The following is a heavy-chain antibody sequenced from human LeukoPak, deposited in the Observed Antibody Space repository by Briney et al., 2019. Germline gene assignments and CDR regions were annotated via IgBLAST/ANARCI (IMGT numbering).Heavy chain of an antibody. CDR1: GFTFSSYA. V-gene: IGHV3-30*04. J-gene: IGHJ4*02. Sequence: GRSLRLSCAASGFTFSSYAMHWVRQAPGKGLEWVAVISYDGSNKYYADSVKGRFTISRDNSKNTLYLQMNSLRAEDTAVYYCAREGLWFGELQDYFDYWGQGTLVTVSS. CDR2: ISYDGSNK. CDR3: AREGLWFGELQDYFDY. D-gene: IGHD3-10*01.